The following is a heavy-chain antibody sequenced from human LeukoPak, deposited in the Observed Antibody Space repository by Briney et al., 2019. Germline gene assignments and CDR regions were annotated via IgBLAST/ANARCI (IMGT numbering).Heavy chain of an antibody. J-gene: IGHJ4*02. Sequence: GGSLRLSCAASGFTFSTYPMHWVRQAPGRGLEWVAVVSYDGSNKYYADSVKGRFTISRDNSKNTLYLQMNSLRAEDTAVYYCVRESEYYFDHSASFDYWGQGTLVTVSS. CDR1: GFTFSTYP. CDR3: VRESEYYFDHSASFDY. D-gene: IGHD3-22*01. CDR2: VSYDGSNK. V-gene: IGHV3-30-3*01.